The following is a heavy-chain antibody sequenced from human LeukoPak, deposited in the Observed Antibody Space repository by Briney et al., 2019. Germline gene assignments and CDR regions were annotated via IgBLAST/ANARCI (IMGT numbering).Heavy chain of an antibody. V-gene: IGHV4-4*07. Sequence: PSETLSLTCSVSGGSINNYYWTWIRQPAGKGLEWIGHISTLGSTNYNPSLKSRVTISVDTSKNQFSLKLSSVTAADTAVYYCARDYYYDSSGYFRAEYFQHWGQGTLVTVSS. CDR2: ISTLGST. J-gene: IGHJ1*01. CDR1: GGSINNYY. CDR3: ARDYYYDSSGYFRAEYFQH. D-gene: IGHD3-22*01.